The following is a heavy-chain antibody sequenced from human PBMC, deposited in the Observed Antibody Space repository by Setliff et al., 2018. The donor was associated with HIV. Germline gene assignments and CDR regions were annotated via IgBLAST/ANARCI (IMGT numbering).Heavy chain of an antibody. CDR2: IKEDGSVT. D-gene: IGHD6-19*01. Sequence: PGGSLRLSCVASGFTFSSYWMSWVRQAPGKGLEFVANIKEDGSVTNYVDSVKGRFTISRDNAKNLVFLQMSSLRAEDTAAYYCAGGYLSGWSATAANWGQGALVTVSS. V-gene: IGHV3-7*03. J-gene: IGHJ4*02. CDR1: GFTFSSYW. CDR3: AGGYLSGWSATAAN.